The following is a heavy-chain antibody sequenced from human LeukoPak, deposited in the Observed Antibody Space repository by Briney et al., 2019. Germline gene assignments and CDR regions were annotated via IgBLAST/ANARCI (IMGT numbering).Heavy chain of an antibody. J-gene: IGHJ4*02. CDR2: ISESGANT. D-gene: IGHD2-15*01. V-gene: IGHV3-23*01. CDR1: GFTFSSYA. CDR3: AKSRSGGGSCYNY. Sequence: GGSLRLSCAASGFTFSSYAMSWVRQAPGKGLEWVSTISESGANTHYAASVKGRFTISRDDSKNTLYVQMNSLRVEDTAVYYCAKSRSGGGSCYNYWGQGTLVTVSS.